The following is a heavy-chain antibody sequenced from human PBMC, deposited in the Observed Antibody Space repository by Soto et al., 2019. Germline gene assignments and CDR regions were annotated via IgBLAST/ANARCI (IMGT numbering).Heavy chain of an antibody. CDR2: NYYSGIT. V-gene: IGHV4-4*02. CDR3: ARHPSDFWFDP. D-gene: IGHD2-21*02. J-gene: IGHJ5*02. CDR1: GGSIRTTQW. Sequence: SETLSLTCAVSGGSIRTTQWLSWIRQHPGKGLEWIGYNYYSGITYYNPSLKSRVTVSVDTSKNQFSLKLSSVTAADTAVYYCARHPSDFWFDPWGQGTLVTVSS.